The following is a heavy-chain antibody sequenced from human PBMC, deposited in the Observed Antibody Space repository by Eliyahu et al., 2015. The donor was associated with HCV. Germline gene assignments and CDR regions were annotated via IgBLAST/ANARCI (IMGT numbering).Heavy chain of an antibody. CDR1: GFSLSTSGMC. CDR2: VDWDYDK. J-gene: IGHJ3*02. Sequence: QVTLRESGPALVKPTQTLXLTCPFSGFSLSTSGMCVSWIRQPPGKALEWLGLVDWDYDKYYSPSLKTRLTISQDTSKNQVVLTMTNMDPVDTATYYCARTHDYGDHVYAFDIWGQGTMVTVSS. V-gene: IGHV2-70*13. D-gene: IGHD4-17*01. CDR3: ARTHDYGDHVYAFDI.